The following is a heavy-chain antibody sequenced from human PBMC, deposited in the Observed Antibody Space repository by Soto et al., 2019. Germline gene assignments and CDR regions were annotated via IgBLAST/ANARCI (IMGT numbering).Heavy chain of an antibody. Sequence: GGSLRLSCAASGFAVSTNYMNWVRQAPGKGVEWVSVIYSSSTIYYADSVKGRFTISRDNAKNSLYLQMNSLRAEDTAVYYCASLRDYDFWSGSFGDYWGQGTLVTAPQ. V-gene: IGHV3-53*01. CDR1: GFAVSTNY. CDR3: ASLRDYDFWSGSFGDY. CDR2: IYSSSTI. D-gene: IGHD3-3*01. J-gene: IGHJ4*02.